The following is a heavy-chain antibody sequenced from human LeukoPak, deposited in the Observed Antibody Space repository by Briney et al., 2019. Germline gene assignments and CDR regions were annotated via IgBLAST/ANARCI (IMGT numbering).Heavy chain of an antibody. D-gene: IGHD3-22*01. V-gene: IGHV4-59*01. J-gene: IGHJ3*02. CDR2: IYYSGST. Sequence: SETLSLTCTVSVGSISSYYWSWIRQPPGKGLEWIGYIYYSGSTNYDPSLKSRVTISVDTSKNQFSLKLSSVTAADTAVYYCARSRYYDSSGYFTDRSAFDIWGQGTMVTVSS. CDR3: ARSRYYDSSGYFTDRSAFDI. CDR1: VGSISSYY.